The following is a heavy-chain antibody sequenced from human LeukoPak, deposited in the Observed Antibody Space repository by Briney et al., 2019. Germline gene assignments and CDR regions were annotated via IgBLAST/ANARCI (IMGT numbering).Heavy chain of an antibody. CDR1: GFXFSTYW. D-gene: IGHD5-24*01. J-gene: IGHJ3*01. V-gene: IGHV3-7*05. Sequence: PGGSLRLSCAASGFXFSTYWISWVRLAPGKGLEWVANINQDGSETFYVDSVKGRFTISRDNGKNSMFVQMDSLRAEDTAVYYCVRGFDGYFGFDLWGQGTMVTVSS. CDR3: VRGFDGYFGFDL. CDR2: INQDGSET.